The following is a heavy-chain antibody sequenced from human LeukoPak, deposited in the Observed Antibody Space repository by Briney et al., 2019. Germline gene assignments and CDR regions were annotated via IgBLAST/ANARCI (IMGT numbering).Heavy chain of an antibody. Sequence: GGSLRLSCAASGFTFSSYGMHWVRQAPGKGLEWVGRIKSKTDGGTTDYAAPVKGRFTISRDDSKNTLYLQMNSLKTEDTAVYYCTTDPLYYYYYYIDVWGKGTTVTVSS. CDR3: TTDPLYYYYYYIDV. CDR2: IKSKTDGGTT. V-gene: IGHV3-15*01. CDR1: GFTFSSYG. J-gene: IGHJ6*03.